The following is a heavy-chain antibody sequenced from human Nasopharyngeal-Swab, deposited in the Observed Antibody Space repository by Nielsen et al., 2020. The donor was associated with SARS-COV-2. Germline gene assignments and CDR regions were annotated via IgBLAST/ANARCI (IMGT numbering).Heavy chain of an antibody. CDR2: INTNTGSP. V-gene: IGHV7-4-1*01. Sequence: KVSCKASGSTFTTHAMNWVRQAPGQGLEWMGWINTNTGSPRYAQGFTGRFVFSLDTSVSTAYLQIRSLKPEDTVVYFCARPSPYGDHSFDYWGQGTLVTVSS. CDR3: ARPSPYGDHSFDY. CDR1: GSTFTTHA. J-gene: IGHJ4*02. D-gene: IGHD4-17*01.